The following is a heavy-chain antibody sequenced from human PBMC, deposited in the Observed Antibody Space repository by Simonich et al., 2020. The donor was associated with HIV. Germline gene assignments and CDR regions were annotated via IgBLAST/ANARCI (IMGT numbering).Heavy chain of an antibody. J-gene: IGHJ4*02. CDR2: TNHSGST. CDR1: GGSFSGYY. V-gene: IGHV4-34*01. Sequence: QVQLQQWGAGLLKPSETLSLTCAVYGGSFSGYYWSWVRQPPGKGLEWNGETNHSGSTNYNPSLTSRVTISVDTSKNQFSPKLSPVTAADTAVYYCARRHPTTVTTPYFDYWGQGTLVTVSS. CDR3: ARRHPTTVTTPYFDY. D-gene: IGHD4-17*01.